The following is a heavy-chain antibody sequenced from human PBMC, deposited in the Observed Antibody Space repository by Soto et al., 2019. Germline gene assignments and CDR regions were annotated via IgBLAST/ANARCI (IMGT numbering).Heavy chain of an antibody. Sequence: GGSLRLSCAGSTFTFSDYGIYWVRQAPGRGLEWVAAISYDGSGKYYADSVKGRFTISRDNSKNTVYLQMSSLRAEDTAVYYCAIALRRGNNLGGGEFAYWGRETLVTVPP. CDR1: TFTFSDYG. V-gene: IGHV3-30*03. CDR2: ISYDGSGK. D-gene: IGHD5-18*01. J-gene: IGHJ4*02. CDR3: AIALRRGNNLGGGEFAY.